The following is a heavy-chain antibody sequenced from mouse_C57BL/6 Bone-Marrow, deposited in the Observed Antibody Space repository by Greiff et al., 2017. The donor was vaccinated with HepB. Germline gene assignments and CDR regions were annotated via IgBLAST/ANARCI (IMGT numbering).Heavy chain of an antibody. Sequence: QVQLQQPGAELVRPGSSVKLSCKASGYTFTSYWMHWVKQRPIQGLEWIGNIDPSDSETHYNQKFKDKATLTVDKSSSTAYMQLSSLTSEDSAVYYCARPRYGRYAMDYWGQGTSVTVSS. V-gene: IGHV1-52*01. J-gene: IGHJ4*01. CDR3: ARPRYGRYAMDY. D-gene: IGHD1-1*01. CDR1: GYTFTSYW. CDR2: IDPSDSET.